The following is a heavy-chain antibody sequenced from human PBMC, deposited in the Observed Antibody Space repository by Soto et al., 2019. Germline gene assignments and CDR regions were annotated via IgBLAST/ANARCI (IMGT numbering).Heavy chain of an antibody. CDR3: ARRLGYSIDY. D-gene: IGHD2-21*01. Sequence: SETLSLTCTISGASISSGNYYWSWIRQPPGKVLEWIVYIYYSGSTNYNPSLKSRVTISLDTSNNQFSLKLSSVTSSYTAVYYCARRLGYSIDYWGQGTLVTISS. J-gene: IGHJ4*02. CDR1: GASISSGNYY. CDR2: IYYSGST. V-gene: IGHV4-61*01.